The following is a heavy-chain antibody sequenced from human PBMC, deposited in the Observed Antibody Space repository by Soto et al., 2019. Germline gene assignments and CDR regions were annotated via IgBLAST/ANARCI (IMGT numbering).Heavy chain of an antibody. CDR3: ASFSYYDSSGYYGMDV. V-gene: IGHV4-30-4*01. Sequence: SETLSLTCTVSGGSISSGDYYWSWIRQPPGKGLEWIGYIYYSGSTYYNPSLKSRVTISVDTSKNQFSLKLSSVTAAGTAVYYCASFSYYDSSGYYGMDVWGQGTTVTVSS. CDR1: GGSISSGDYY. J-gene: IGHJ6*02. CDR2: IYYSGST. D-gene: IGHD3-22*01.